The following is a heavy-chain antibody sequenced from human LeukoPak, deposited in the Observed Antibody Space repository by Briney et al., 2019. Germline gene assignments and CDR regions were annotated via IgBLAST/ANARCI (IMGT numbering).Heavy chain of an antibody. CDR2: ISSSGSTI. Sequence: GGSLRLSCAASGFTLRNYEMNWVRQAPGKGLEWVSYISSSGSTIFYAASVKGRFTISRDSARNSVYLQMNSLRADDTAIYYCAREESRGLDYWGQGTAVTVSP. V-gene: IGHV3-48*03. CDR3: AREESRGLDY. D-gene: IGHD3-10*01. J-gene: IGHJ4*02. CDR1: GFTLRNYE.